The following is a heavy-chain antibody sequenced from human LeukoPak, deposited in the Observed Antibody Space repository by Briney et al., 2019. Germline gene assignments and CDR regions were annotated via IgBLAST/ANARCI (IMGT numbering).Heavy chain of an antibody. Sequence: GGSLRLSCAASGFIVRSNYMSWVRQAPGKGLEWVSVIYSGGSTYYADSVKGRFTISRDNSKNTLYLQMNSLRAEDTAMYYCARARSGYSYVLDYWGQGTLVTVSS. CDR3: ARARSGYSYVLDY. V-gene: IGHV3-53*01. CDR1: GFIVRSNY. D-gene: IGHD5-18*01. CDR2: IYSGGST. J-gene: IGHJ4*02.